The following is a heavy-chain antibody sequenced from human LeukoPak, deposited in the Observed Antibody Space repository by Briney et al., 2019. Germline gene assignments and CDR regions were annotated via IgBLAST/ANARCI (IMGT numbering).Heavy chain of an antibody. D-gene: IGHD6-19*01. V-gene: IGHV3-30-3*01. CDR1: GFTFSTYS. CDR2: ISYVGSNK. Sequence: GRSLRLSCAASGFTFSTYSMHWVRQAPAKGLEWVAVISYVGSNKYYADSVKGRFTISRDDSKNTLYLQMNSVRVEDTAMYYCARVHSSGWYSIDYWGQGTLVTVSS. CDR3: ARVHSSGWYSIDY. J-gene: IGHJ4*02.